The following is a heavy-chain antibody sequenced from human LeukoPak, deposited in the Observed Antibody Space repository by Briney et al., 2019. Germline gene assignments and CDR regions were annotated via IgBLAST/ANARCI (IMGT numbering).Heavy chain of an antibody. Sequence: SETLSLTCTVSGGSISSYYWGWIRQPPGKGLEWIGYIYYSGSTNYNPSLKSRVTISVDTSKNQFSLKLSSVTAADTAVYYCARARSSWPSNWFDPWGQGTLVTASS. V-gene: IGHV4-59*01. CDR2: IYYSGST. CDR3: ARARSSWPSNWFDP. J-gene: IGHJ5*02. CDR1: GGSISSYY. D-gene: IGHD6-13*01.